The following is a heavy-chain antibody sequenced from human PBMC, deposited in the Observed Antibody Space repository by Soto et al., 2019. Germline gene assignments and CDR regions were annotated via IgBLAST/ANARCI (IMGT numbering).Heavy chain of an antibody. D-gene: IGHD3-22*01. CDR2: IKQDESEK. J-gene: IGHJ4*02. CDR1: GFSFSSYW. V-gene: IGHV3-7*03. CDR3: ARGDYFDRRFDY. Sequence: GGSLRLSCAVSGFSFSSYWMSWVRLAQGKGLEWVATIKQDESEKYYVDSVKGRFTVSRDNAKNSLYLQMNSLRAEDTAVYYCARGDYFDRRFDYWGQGTLVTVSS.